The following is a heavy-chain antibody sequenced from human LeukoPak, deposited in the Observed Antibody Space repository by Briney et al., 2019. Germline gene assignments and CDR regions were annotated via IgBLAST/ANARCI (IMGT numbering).Heavy chain of an antibody. J-gene: IGHJ2*01. V-gene: IGHV3-23*01. CDR1: GFTFNNYA. Sequence: PGRSLRLCCAASGFTFNNYAMSWVRQASGKGLECVSTISNSYNTYYADSVKGRFTISRDNSKNMLYLQMDSLRADDTAIYYCAKRAGQQLTYWYIDLWGRGTLVSVSS. CDR3: AKRAGQQLTYWYIDL. D-gene: IGHD6-13*01. CDR2: ISNSYNT.